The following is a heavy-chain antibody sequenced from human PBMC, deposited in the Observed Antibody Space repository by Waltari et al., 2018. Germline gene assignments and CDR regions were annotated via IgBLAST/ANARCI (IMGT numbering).Heavy chain of an antibody. D-gene: IGHD4-17*01. J-gene: IGHJ4*02. Sequence: EVQLVESGGGVVKQGGSLRRSCAATGFAFSSYNMNWVRQAPGKGLEYGSIISYSRRYEYYADTVEGRFTVSRYNAKSSLYLPMNGLRAEDTAVYCCARDHEYGGKADYWGQGTLVTISS. CDR2: ISYSRRYE. CDR1: GFAFSSYN. V-gene: IGHV3-21*05. CDR3: ARDHEYGGKADY.